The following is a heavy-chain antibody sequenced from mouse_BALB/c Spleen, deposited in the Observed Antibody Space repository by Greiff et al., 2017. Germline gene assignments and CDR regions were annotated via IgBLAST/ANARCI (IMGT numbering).Heavy chain of an antibody. Sequence: VQLKQSGAELVKPGASVKLSCTASGFNIKDTYMHWVKQRPEQGLEWIGRIDPANGNTKYDPKFQGKATITADTSSNTAYLQLSSLTSEDTAVYYCASITVYAMDYWGQGTSVTVSS. CDR3: ASITVYAMDY. CDR1: GFNIKDTY. J-gene: IGHJ4*01. V-gene: IGHV14-3*02. CDR2: IDPANGNT. D-gene: IGHD1-2*01.